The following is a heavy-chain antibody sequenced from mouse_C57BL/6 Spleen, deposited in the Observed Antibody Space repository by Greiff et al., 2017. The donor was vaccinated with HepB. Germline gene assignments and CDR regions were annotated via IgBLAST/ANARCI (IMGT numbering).Heavy chain of an antibody. CDR3: ARGGNYEWFAY. V-gene: IGHV5-17*01. D-gene: IGHD2-1*01. CDR2: ISSGSSTI. CDR1: GFTFSDYG. Sequence: EVQWVESGGGLVKPGGSLKLSCAASGFTFSDYGMHWVRQAPEKGLEWVAYISSGSSTIYYADTVKGRFTISRDNAKNTLFLQMTSLRSEDTAMYYCARGGNYEWFAYWGQGTLVTVSA. J-gene: IGHJ3*01.